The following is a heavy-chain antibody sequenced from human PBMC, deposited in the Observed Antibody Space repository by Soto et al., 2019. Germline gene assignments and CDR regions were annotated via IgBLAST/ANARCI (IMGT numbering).Heavy chain of an antibody. Sequence: ESGGGLVKPGGSLRLSCAASGFAFSDYYVSWIRQAPGKGLEWVANIDQDGIEKFYVDSVKGRFTISRDNAKNSLYLQMNSLRAEDTAVYFCARDVYDWLPTYYYFDYWGQGTLLTVSS. J-gene: IGHJ4*02. D-gene: IGHD3-9*01. CDR3: ARDVYDWLPTYYYFDY. CDR2: IDQDGIEK. V-gene: IGHV3-7*01. CDR1: GFAFSDYY.